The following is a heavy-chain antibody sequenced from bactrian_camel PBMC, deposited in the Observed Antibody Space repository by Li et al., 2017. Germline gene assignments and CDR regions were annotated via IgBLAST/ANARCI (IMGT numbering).Heavy chain of an antibody. CDR2: INSDGRHT. J-gene: IGHJ6*01. Sequence: VQLVESGGGSVQAGGSLRLSCAAAAFTFNNYYMSWVRQAPGKGLEWVSSINSDGRHTYYGDSVKGRFTITRDNAKNTLYLQMNSLKPEDTAVYYCAPGLGGYWSFDYWGQGTQVTVS. D-gene: IGHD2*01. CDR1: AFTFNNYY. V-gene: IGHV3S5*01. CDR3: APGLGGYWSFDY.